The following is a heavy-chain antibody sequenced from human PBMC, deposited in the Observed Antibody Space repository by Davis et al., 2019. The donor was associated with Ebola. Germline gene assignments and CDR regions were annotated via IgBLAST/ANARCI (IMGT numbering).Heavy chain of an antibody. CDR3: ARDGFFGVTTSDY. Sequence: GESLKISCAASEFTFSSYDMHWVRQAPGKGLEWVSYISSSSSTIYYADSVKGRFTISRDNAKNSLYLQMNSLRDEDTAVYYCARDGFFGVTTSDYWGQGTLVTVSS. CDR2: ISSSSSTI. V-gene: IGHV3-48*02. J-gene: IGHJ4*02. D-gene: IGHD4-17*01. CDR1: EFTFSSYD.